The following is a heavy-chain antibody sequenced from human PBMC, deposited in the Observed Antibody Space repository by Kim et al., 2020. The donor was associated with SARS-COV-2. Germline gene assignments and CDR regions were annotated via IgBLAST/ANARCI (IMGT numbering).Heavy chain of an antibody. V-gene: IGHV4-30-2*01. CDR3: ARSLYCSGGSCYSPYFDY. D-gene: IGHD2-15*01. Sequence: KSRVTISVDRSKNQFSLKLSSVTAADTAVYYCARSLYCSGGSCYSPYFDYWGQGTLVTVSS. J-gene: IGHJ4*02.